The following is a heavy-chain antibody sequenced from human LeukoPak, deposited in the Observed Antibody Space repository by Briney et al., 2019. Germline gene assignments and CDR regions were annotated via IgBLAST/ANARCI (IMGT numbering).Heavy chain of an antibody. CDR3: ARDVALSGSYSAWFDP. D-gene: IGHD1-26*01. CDR2: INPNNGGT. J-gene: IGHJ5*02. CDR1: GYTFTGYY. V-gene: IGHV1-2*06. Sequence: ASVKVSCTASGYTFTGYYIHWVRQAPGQGLEWMGRINPNNGGTNYAQKFQDRVTMTRDTSISTANMELSRLKSDDTAVYYCARDVALSGSYSAWFDPWGQGTLVTVSS.